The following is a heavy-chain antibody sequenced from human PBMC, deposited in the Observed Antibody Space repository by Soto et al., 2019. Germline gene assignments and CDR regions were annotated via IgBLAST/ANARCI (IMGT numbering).Heavy chain of an antibody. CDR1: GFTFSSYG. D-gene: IGHD2-15*01. Sequence: QVQLVESGGGVVQPGRSQRLSCAASGFTFSSYGMHWVRQAPGKGLEWVAVIWYDGSNKYYADSVKGRFTISRDNSKNTLYLQMNSLRAEDTAVYYCARAVAATPFYYYYYGMDVWGQGTTVTVSS. CDR3: ARAVAATPFYYYYYGMDV. CDR2: IWYDGSNK. V-gene: IGHV3-33*01. J-gene: IGHJ6*02.